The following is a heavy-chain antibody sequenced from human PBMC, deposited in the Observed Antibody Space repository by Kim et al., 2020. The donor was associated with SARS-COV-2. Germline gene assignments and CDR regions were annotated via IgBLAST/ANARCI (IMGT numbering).Heavy chain of an antibody. J-gene: IGHJ6*02. V-gene: IGHV3-53*01. Sequence: YYADSVKGRFTISRDNSKNTLYLQMNSLRAEDTAVYYCARERYYYGMDVWGQGTTVTVSS. CDR3: ARERYYYGMDV.